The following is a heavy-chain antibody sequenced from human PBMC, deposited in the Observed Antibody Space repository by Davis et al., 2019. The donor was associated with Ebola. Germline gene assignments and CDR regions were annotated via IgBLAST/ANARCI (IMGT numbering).Heavy chain of an antibody. D-gene: IGHD3-10*01. J-gene: IGHJ2*01. CDR2: INSAGNP. V-gene: IGHV3-74*01. CDR3: ARDAGGDWCFDL. CDR1: GFTFSTSW. Sequence: GESLKISCAASGFTFSTSWMHWVRQAPGKGLVWVSRINSAGNPHYADSVKGRFTISRDNAKNTVFLQMDSLRADDTALYYCARDAGGDWCFDLWGRGTLVTVSS.